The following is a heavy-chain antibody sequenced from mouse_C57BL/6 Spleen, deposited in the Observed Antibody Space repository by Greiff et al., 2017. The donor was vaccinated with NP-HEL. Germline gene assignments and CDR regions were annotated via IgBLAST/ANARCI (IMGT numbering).Heavy chain of an antibody. CDR2: IYPGSGNT. J-gene: IGHJ3*01. V-gene: IGHV1-66*01. CDR1: GYSFTSYY. D-gene: IGHD3-2*02. Sequence: VKLVESGPELVKPGASVKISCKASGYSFTSYYIHWVKQRPGQGLEWIGWIYPGSGNTKYNEKFKGKATLTADTSSSTAYMQLSSLTSEDSAVYYCARDSSGYVWFAYWGQGTLVTVSA. CDR3: ARDSSGYVWFAY.